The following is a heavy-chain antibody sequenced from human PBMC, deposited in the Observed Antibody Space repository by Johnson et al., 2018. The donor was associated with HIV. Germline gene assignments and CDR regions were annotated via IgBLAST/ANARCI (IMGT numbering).Heavy chain of an antibody. D-gene: IGHD3-22*01. J-gene: IGHJ3*01. Sequence: VQLVESGGGVVQPGRSLRLSCAASGFTFSTYAMHWVRQAPGKGLEYVSAISNNGGTTYYANSVEGRFTISRDNFKNALYLQMDSRRAEDTAVYYCAIPYLYDSNIYHWGQGTMVTVSS. CDR3: AIPYLYDSNIYH. CDR2: ISNNGGTT. CDR1: GFTFSTYA. V-gene: IGHV3-64*01.